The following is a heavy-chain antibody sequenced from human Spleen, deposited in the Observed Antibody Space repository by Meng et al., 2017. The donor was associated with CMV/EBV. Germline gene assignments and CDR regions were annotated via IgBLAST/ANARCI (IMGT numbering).Heavy chain of an antibody. D-gene: IGHD3-22*01. J-gene: IGHJ4*02. CDR2: ISSTGSTI. Sequence: GGSLRLSCAASGFTFSNAWMSWVRQAPGKGLEWVSYISSTGSTIYYADSVKGRFTISRDNAKNSLYLQMNSLRAEDTAVYYCAREWLSKSYFDYWGQGTLVTVSS. CDR1: GFTFSNAW. CDR3: AREWLSKSYFDY. V-gene: IGHV3-11*01.